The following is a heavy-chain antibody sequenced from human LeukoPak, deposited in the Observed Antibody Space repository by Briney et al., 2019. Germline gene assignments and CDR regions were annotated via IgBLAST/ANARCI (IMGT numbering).Heavy chain of an antibody. CDR3: AKDMSRWLQFSRSLAFDI. D-gene: IGHD5-12*01. V-gene: IGHV3-9*01. CDR1: GFTFDDYA. J-gene: IGHJ3*02. CDR2: ISWNSGSI. Sequence: GRSLRLSCAASGFTFDDYAMHWVRQAPGKGLEWVSGISWNSGSIGYADSVKGRFTISRDNAKNSLYLQMNSLRAEDTALYYCAKDMSRWLQFSRSLAFDIWGQGTMVTVSS.